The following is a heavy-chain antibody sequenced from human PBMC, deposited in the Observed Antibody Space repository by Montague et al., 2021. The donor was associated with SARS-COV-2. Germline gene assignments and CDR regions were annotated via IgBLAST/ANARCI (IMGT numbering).Heavy chain of an antibody. J-gene: IGHJ4*02. D-gene: IGHD3-3*01. CDR1: GGSISSGNYY. CDR2: IYYSGST. V-gene: IGHV4-39*01. Sequence: SETLSLTCTVSGGSISSGNYYWGWIRQPPGKGLEWIGSIYYSGSTYYNPSLKSRVTISVDTSKNQFSLKLSSVTAADTAVYYCARGSGTVAYLVYWGQGTLVTVSS. CDR3: ARGSGTVAYLVY.